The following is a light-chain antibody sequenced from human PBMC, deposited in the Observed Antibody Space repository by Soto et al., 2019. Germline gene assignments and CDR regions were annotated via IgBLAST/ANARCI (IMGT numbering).Light chain of an antibody. CDR2: GAS. V-gene: IGKV3-15*01. Sequence: EIVMTQSPSTLCLSPGERATLSCRASQSVSSNLAWYQQKPGQAPRLLIFGASTRATGIPARFSGSGSGTEFTLTISSLQSEDFAVYYCQQYKNWWTFGQGTKVDIK. J-gene: IGKJ1*01. CDR1: QSVSSN. CDR3: QQYKNWWT.